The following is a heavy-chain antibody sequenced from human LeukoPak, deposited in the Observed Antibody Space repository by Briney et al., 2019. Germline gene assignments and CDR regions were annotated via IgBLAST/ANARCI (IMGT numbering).Heavy chain of an antibody. V-gene: IGHV1-69*13. J-gene: IGHJ5*02. CDR3: ARAGDDSSAFSRFDP. CDR2: IIPIFGTA. D-gene: IGHD3-22*01. CDR1: GGTFSSYA. Sequence: SVKVSCKASGGTFSSYAISWVRQAPGQGLKWMGGIIPIFGTANYAQKFQGRVTITADESTSTAYMELSSLRSEDTAVYYCARAGDDSSAFSRFDPWGQGTLVTVSS.